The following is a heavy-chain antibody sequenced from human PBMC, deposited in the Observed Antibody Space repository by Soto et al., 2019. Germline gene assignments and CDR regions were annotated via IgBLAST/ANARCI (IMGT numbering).Heavy chain of an antibody. CDR2: LSWNSGTI. CDR1: GFTFDDYA. V-gene: IGHV3-9*01. J-gene: IGHJ4*02. CDR3: AKAESSGWYYSLDY. D-gene: IGHD6-19*01. Sequence: EVQLGESGGGLVQPGKSLRLSCAASGFTFDDYAMHWVRQVPGKGLEWVSGLSWNSGTIDYADSVKGRFTISRDNAKNSLHLQMNSLKPEDTAFYYCAKAESSGWYYSLDYWGQGTLVTVSS.